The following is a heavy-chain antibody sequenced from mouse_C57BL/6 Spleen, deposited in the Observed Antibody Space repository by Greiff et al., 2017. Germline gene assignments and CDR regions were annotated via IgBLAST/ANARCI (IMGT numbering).Heavy chain of an antibody. CDR3: ASPPDGYSYAMDY. Sequence: QVQLQQPGAELVKPGASVKLSCKASGYTFTSYWMHWVKQRPGRGLGWIGRIDPNSGGTKYNEKFKSKATLTVDKPSSTAYLQLSSLTSEDSAVYYCASPPDGYSYAMDYWGQGTSVTVSS. J-gene: IGHJ4*01. V-gene: IGHV1-72*01. D-gene: IGHD2-3*01. CDR2: IDPNSGGT. CDR1: GYTFTSYW.